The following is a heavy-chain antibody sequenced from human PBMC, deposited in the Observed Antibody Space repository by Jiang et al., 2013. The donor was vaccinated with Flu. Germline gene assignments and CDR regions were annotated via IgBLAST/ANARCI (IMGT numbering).Heavy chain of an antibody. CDR2: IKQDGSEK. V-gene: IGHV3-7*03. CDR3: AREMSYGDYLGVVDP. CDR1: GFTFSNYW. Sequence: LVQPGGSLRLSCAVSGFTFSNYWMSWVRQAPGKGLEWVANIKQDGSEKYYVDSVKGRFTIARDNAKNSLYLQMNSLRAEDTAVYYCAREMSYGDYLGVVDPWGQGTLVTVSS. D-gene: IGHD4-17*01. J-gene: IGHJ5*02.